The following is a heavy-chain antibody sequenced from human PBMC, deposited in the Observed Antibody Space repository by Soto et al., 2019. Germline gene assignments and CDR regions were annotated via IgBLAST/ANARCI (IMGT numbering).Heavy chain of an antibody. D-gene: IGHD6-13*01. J-gene: IGHJ6*02. CDR2: INHRGST. V-gene: IGHV4-34*01. Sequence: QVQLQQWGAGLLKPSETLSLTCAVYGGSFSGYYWSWIRQPPGKGLEWIGEINHRGSTNYNPSLKSRVTISVETSNNQCSLKLSSVTAADTTVYYCARGRSKQQLVGGGEYCYGMDVWGQGTTVTVSS. CDR1: GGSFSGYY. CDR3: ARGRSKQQLVGGGEYCYGMDV.